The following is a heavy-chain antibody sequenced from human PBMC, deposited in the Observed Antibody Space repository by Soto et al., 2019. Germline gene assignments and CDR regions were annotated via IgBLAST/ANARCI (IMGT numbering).Heavy chain of an antibody. D-gene: IGHD6-19*01. V-gene: IGHV3-23*01. Sequence: GALRLSCSASGFSFSSYGMSWVRQAPGRGLEWVSSITGGGGVTYYADSVKGRFTISRDNSKNTLFLQMNSLRADDTTVYYCARSSGWPFYFDFWGQGTMGTVSS. J-gene: IGHJ4*02. CDR3: ARSSGWPFYFDF. CDR2: ITGGGGVT. CDR1: GFSFSSYG.